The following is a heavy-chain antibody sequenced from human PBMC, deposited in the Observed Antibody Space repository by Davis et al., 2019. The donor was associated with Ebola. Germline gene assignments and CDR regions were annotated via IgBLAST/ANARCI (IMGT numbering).Heavy chain of an antibody. CDR1: GGSISSYY. J-gene: IGHJ6*02. CDR3: ARDQWLRGYYYGMDV. CDR2: IYNSGST. V-gene: IGHV4-59*01. D-gene: IGHD5-12*01. Sequence: MPSETLSLTCTVSGGSISSYYWSWIRQPPGKGLEWIGYIYNSGSTNYNPSLKSRVTISVDTSKNQFSLKLSSVTAADTAVYYCARDQWLRGYYYGMDVWGQGTTVTVSS.